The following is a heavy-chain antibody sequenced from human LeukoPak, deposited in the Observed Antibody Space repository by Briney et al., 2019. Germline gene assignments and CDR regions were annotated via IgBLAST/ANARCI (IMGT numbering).Heavy chain of an antibody. J-gene: IGHJ4*02. Sequence: ASVTVSCTASGYIFTNYYMHWVRQAPGQGLEWMGWINPNSGGINYAQKFQGRVTMTRDTSISTAYMELSRLRSDDTAVAYCEGESMIVGGYLDYWGQGTLVTVSS. V-gene: IGHV1-2*02. CDR2: INPNSGGI. CDR1: GYIFTNYY. CDR3: EGESMIVGGYLDY. D-gene: IGHD1-26*01.